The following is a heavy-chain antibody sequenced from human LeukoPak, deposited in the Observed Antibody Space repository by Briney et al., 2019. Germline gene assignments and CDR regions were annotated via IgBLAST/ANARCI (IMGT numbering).Heavy chain of an antibody. V-gene: IGHV4-61*01. CDR2: IYYSGST. Sequence: SETLSLTCTVSGGSVSSGSYYWSWIRQPPGKGLEWIGYIYYSGSTNYNPSLKSRVTISVDTSENQFSLKLSSVTAADTAVYYCARGAYYDILTGLFGSGWYFDLWGRGTLVTVSS. J-gene: IGHJ2*01. CDR3: ARGAYYDILTGLFGSGWYFDL. CDR1: GGSVSSGSYY. D-gene: IGHD3-9*01.